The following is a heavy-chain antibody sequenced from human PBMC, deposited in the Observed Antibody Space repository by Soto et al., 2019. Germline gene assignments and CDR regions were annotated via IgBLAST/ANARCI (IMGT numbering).Heavy chain of an antibody. CDR2: IYYSGST. CDR1: GGSISSGDYY. V-gene: IGHV4-30-4*01. D-gene: IGHD2-15*01. J-gene: IGHJ4*02. Sequence: PSETLSLTCTVSGGSISSGDYYWSWIRQPPGKGLKWIGYIYYSGSTYYNPSLKSRVTISVDTSKNQFSLKLSSVTAADTAVYYCARGLGYCSGGSCPTFFDYWGQGTLVTVSS. CDR3: ARGLGYCSGGSCPTFFDY.